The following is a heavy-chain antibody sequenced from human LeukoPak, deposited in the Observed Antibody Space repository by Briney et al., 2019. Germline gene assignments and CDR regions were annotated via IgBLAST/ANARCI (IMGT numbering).Heavy chain of an antibody. Sequence: ASVKVSCKASGYSFTSHYIHWVRQAPGQGFEWMGIINPSRSSTSYAQKFRGRVTVTRDTSTSTVYMDLSSLGSEDTAVYYCARGYSSGFGNWGQGTLVTVSS. J-gene: IGHJ4*02. CDR2: INPSRSST. CDR3: ARGYSSGFGN. D-gene: IGHD6-19*01. V-gene: IGHV1-46*01. CDR1: GYSFTSHY.